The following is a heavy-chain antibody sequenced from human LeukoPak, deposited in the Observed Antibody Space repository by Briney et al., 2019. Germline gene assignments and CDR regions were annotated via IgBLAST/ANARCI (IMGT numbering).Heavy chain of an antibody. CDR3: TKVSYCGGDCYPAHNWFDP. J-gene: IGHJ5*02. CDR2: ISGSGGST. D-gene: IGHD2-21*02. Sequence: GGSLRLSCAASGFTFSSYAMSWVRQAPGKGLEWVSAISGSGGSTYYADSVKGRFTISRDNSKNTLYLQMNSLRAEDTAVYYGTKVSYCGGDCYPAHNWFDPWGQGTLVTVSS. V-gene: IGHV3-23*01. CDR1: GFTFSSYA.